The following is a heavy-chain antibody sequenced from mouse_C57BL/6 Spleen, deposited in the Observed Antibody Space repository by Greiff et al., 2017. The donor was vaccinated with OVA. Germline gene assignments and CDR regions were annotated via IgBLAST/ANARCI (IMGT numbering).Heavy chain of an antibody. V-gene: IGHV1-81*01. CDR2: IYPRSGNT. D-gene: IGHD1-1*01. CDR1: GYTFTSYG. CDR3: ARGVTTVVANAMDY. J-gene: IGHJ4*01. Sequence: VKLMESGAELARPGASVKLSCKASGYTFTSYGISWVKQRTGQGLEWIGEIYPRSGNTYYNEKFKGKATLTADKSSSTAYMELRSLTSEDSAVYFCARGVTTVVANAMDYWGQGTSVTVSS.